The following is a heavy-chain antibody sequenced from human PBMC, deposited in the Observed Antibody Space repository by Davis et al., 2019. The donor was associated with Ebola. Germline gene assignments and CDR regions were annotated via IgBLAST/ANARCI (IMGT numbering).Heavy chain of an antibody. J-gene: IGHJ4*02. CDR3: AHSRDEYGDTLDY. V-gene: IGHV2-5*02. CDR1: GFSLSTSGVG. CDR2: LYWDDDK. Sequence: SGPTLVKPTQTLTLTCTFSGFSLSTSGVGVGWIRQPPGKALEWLGILYWDDDKYYSPSLKSRLSIAKDTSKDQVVLTVTNLDPVDTATYFSAHSRDEYGDTLDYWGQGTLVTVSS. D-gene: IGHD4/OR15-4a*01.